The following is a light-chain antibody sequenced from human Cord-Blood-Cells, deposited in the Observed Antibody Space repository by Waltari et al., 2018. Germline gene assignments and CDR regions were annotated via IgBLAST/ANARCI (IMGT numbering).Light chain of an antibody. J-gene: IGLJ2*01. V-gene: IGLV2-23*01. CDR3: CSYAGSSTVV. CDR2: EGS. Sequence: QSALTQPASVSGSPGQSITISCTGTSSDVGSYNLVPWYQQHPGKAPKLMIYEGSKWPSGVSNRFSGSKSGNTASLTISGLQAEDEADYYCCSYAGSSTVVFGGGTKLTVL. CDR1: SSDVGSYNL.